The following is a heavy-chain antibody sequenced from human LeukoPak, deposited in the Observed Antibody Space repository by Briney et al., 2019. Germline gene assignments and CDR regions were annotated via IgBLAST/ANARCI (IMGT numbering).Heavy chain of an antibody. V-gene: IGHV6-1*01. CDR1: GDSVSSNSAA. Sequence: SQALSLTCAISGDSVSSNSAAWNWIRQSPSRGLEWLGRTYYRSKWYNDYAVSVKSRITINPDTSKNQFSLQLNSVTPEDTAVYYCARGLWGAYSSSSPTNYYYYGMDVWGQGTTVTVSS. J-gene: IGHJ6*02. CDR3: ARGLWGAYSSSSPTNYYYYGMDV. D-gene: IGHD6-6*01. CDR2: TYYRSKWYN.